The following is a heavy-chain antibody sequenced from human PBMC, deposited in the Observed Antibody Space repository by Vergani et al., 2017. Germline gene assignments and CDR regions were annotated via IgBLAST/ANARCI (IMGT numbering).Heavy chain of an antibody. D-gene: IGHD4-17*01. J-gene: IGHJ4*02. CDR2: IYYSGST. CDR3: ARDARLGYGDYGGVFDY. V-gene: IGHV4-59*01. Sequence: QVQLQESGPGLVKPSETLSLTCTVSGGSISSYYWSWIRQPPGKGLEWIGYIYYSGSTNYNPSLKSRVTISVATSKNQFSLKLSSVTAADTAVYYCARDARLGYGDYGGVFDYWGQGTLVTVSS. CDR1: GGSISSYY.